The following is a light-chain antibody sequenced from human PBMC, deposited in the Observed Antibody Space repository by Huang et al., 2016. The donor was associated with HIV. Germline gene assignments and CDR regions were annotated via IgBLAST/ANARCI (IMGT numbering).Light chain of an antibody. CDR3: QQSYSTRLT. CDR2: AAS. CDR1: QTISTY. J-gene: IGKJ4*01. V-gene: IGKV1-39*01. Sequence: DIQMTQSPSSLSASVGDRVTITCRASQTISTYLNWYQQRPGKAPKLLIYAASSLQSGVPSRFSGSGSGTDFTLTISSLQPEDFATYYCQQSYSTRLTFGGGTKVAIK.